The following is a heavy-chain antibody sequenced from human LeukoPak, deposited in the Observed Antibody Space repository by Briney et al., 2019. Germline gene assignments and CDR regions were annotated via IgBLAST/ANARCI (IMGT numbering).Heavy chain of an antibody. CDR1: GGSISSYY. J-gene: IGHJ4*02. CDR3: ARAGYTISYYSLDY. V-gene: IGHV4-4*07. CDR2: IYTTGTT. Sequence: SETLSLTCTVSGGSISSYYWSWIRQPAGKGLEWIGRIYTTGTTSYNPSLKSRVTISVDTSKNQFYLKLTSVTAADTAMYYCARAGYTISYYSLDYWGQGSLVTVSS. D-gene: IGHD1-26*01.